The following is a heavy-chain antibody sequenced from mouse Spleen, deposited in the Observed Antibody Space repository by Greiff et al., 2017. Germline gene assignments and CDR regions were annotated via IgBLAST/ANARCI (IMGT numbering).Heavy chain of an antibody. CDR1: GFTFSDAW. CDR2: IRNKANDHAT. J-gene: IGHJ3*01. Sequence: EVQRVESGGGLVQPGGSMKLSCAASGFTFSDAWMDWVRQSPEKGLEWVGEIRNKANDHATYYAESVKGRFTISRDDSKSSVYLQMNSLRAEDTGIYYCSPLFAYWGQGTLVTVSA. V-gene: IGHV6-6*01. CDR3: SPLFAY.